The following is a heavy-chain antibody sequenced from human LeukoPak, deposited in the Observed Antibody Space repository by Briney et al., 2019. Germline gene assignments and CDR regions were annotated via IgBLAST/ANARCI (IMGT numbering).Heavy chain of an antibody. CDR3: ARDNSVGDNAWWFDP. V-gene: IGHV1-46*01. Sequence: GASVKVSCKASGYTFTSYYMHWVRQAPGQGLEWMGIINPSGGSTGYAQKFQGRVTMTGDMSTSTDYMELSSLRSEDTAIYYCARDNSVGDNAWWFDPWGQGTLVTVSS. J-gene: IGHJ5*02. D-gene: IGHD1-26*01. CDR1: GYTFTSYY. CDR2: INPSGGST.